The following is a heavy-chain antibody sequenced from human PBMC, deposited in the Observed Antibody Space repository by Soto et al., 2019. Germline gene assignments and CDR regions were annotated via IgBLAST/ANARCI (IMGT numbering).Heavy chain of an antibody. Sequence: SETLSLTCAVYGGSFSGYYWSWIRQPPGKGLEWIGEINHSGSTNYNPSLKSRVTISVDTSKNQFSLKLSSVTAADTAVYYCARGHNYDILTGYSPTYYYYGMDVWGQGATVTVSS. CDR3: ARGHNYDILTGYSPTYYYYGMDV. D-gene: IGHD3-9*01. J-gene: IGHJ6*02. V-gene: IGHV4-34*01. CDR1: GGSFSGYY. CDR2: INHSGST.